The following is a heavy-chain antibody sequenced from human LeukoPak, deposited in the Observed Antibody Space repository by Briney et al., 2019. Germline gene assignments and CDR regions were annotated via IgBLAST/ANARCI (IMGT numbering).Heavy chain of an antibody. CDR3: ARVKQLAYYYYYMDV. Sequence: GASVKVSCKVSGYTLTELSMHWVRQAPGKGLEWMGGFDPEDGETIYARKFQGRVTMTEDTSTDTAYMELSSLRSEDTAVYYCARVKQLAYYYYYMDVWGKGTTVTVSS. V-gene: IGHV1-24*01. J-gene: IGHJ6*03. CDR1: GYTLTELS. D-gene: IGHD6-6*01. CDR2: FDPEDGET.